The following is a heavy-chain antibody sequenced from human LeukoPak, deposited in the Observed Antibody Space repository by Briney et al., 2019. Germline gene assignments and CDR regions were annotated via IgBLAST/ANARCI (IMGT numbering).Heavy chain of an antibody. CDR2: SRNKADSYTA. J-gene: IGHJ4*02. CDR3: ATSSWYRLAY. D-gene: IGHD6-13*01. Sequence: GGSLRLSCAASGFTFSDSFMSWVRQAPGKGLEWVGRSRNKADSYTAEYAASVKGRFTISRDESKDSLYLQISSLETEDAAVYYCATSSWYRLAYWGQGSLVTVSS. V-gene: IGHV3-72*01. CDR1: GFTFSDSF.